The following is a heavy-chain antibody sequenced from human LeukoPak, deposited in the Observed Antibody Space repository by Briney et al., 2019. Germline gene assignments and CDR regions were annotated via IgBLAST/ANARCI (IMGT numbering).Heavy chain of an antibody. J-gene: IGHJ4*02. CDR2: IYSGGST. V-gene: IGHV3-53*01. CDR3: AKSTMVRGVIVRPFDY. D-gene: IGHD3-10*01. Sequence: PGGSLRLSCAASGFTVSSNYMSWVRQAPGKGLEWVSVIYSGGSTYYADSVKGRFTISRDNSKNTLYLQMNSLRAEDTAVYYCAKSTMVRGVIVRPFDYWGQGTLVTVSS. CDR1: GFTVSSNY.